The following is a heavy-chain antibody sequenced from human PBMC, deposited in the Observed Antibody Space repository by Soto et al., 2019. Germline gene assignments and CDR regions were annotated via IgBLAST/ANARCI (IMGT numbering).Heavy chain of an antibody. Sequence: GGSLRLSCAASGFTFRSYTMDWVRQAPGKGLERVSSISSSSSDIYYADSVKGRFTVSRDNAKNSLYLQMNSLRAEDTAVYYCASLVAAPSSFSSYYYGMDVWGQGTTVTVSS. V-gene: IGHV3-21*01. J-gene: IGHJ6*02. CDR2: ISSSSSDI. CDR3: ASLVAAPSSFSSYYYGMDV. D-gene: IGHD6-6*01. CDR1: GFTFRSYT.